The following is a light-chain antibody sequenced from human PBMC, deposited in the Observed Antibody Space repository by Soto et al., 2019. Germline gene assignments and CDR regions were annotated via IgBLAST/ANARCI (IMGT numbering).Light chain of an antibody. CDR1: SSDVGGYNY. Sequence: QSALTQPPSASGSPGQSVAISCTGTSSDVGGYNYVSWYQQHPGKAPKLMNYDVTERPPGVPDRFSGSKSGNTASLTVAGLQAEDEADYYCSSYAGSNNPVLFGGGTKLTVL. CDR3: SSYAGSNNPVL. V-gene: IGLV2-8*01. CDR2: DVT. J-gene: IGLJ2*01.